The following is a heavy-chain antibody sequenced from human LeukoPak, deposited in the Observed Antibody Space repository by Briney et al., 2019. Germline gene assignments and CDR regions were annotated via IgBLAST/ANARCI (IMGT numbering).Heavy chain of an antibody. Sequence: GGSLRLPCAASGFTFSSYWMSWVRQAPGKGLEWVANMNQDGSEKYYVDSVKGRFTISRDNAKNSLYLQMNSLRAGDTAAYYCARGAYTYVYWGQGTLVTVSS. CDR3: ARGAYTYVY. CDR2: MNQDGSEK. V-gene: IGHV3-7*05. J-gene: IGHJ4*02. CDR1: GFTFSSYW. D-gene: IGHD5-18*01.